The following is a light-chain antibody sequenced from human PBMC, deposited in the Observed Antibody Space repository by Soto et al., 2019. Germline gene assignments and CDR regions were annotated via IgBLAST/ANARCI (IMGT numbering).Light chain of an antibody. V-gene: IGKV1-39*01. Sequence: DIQMTQSPSSLSASVGDRVTITCRASQSISSYLNWYQQKPGKAPKLLIYAASSLQSGVPSRFSGGGSGTDFTLTISSLQPEDFATYYCQQSYSTHFGQGTRLETK. CDR1: QSISSY. J-gene: IGKJ5*01. CDR2: AAS. CDR3: QQSYSTH.